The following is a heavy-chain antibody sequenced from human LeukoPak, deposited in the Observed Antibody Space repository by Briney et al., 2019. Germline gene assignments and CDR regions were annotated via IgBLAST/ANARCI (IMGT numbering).Heavy chain of an antibody. CDR1: GGTFSSYA. CDR2: IIPILGIA. V-gene: IGHV1-69*04. Sequence: SVKVSCKASGGTFSSYAISWVRQAPGQGVEWMGRIIPILGIANYAQKFQGRVTITADKSTSTAYMELSSLRSEDTAVYYCARYGAPYYFDYWGQGTLVTVSS. D-gene: IGHD1-26*01. CDR3: ARYGAPYYFDY. J-gene: IGHJ4*02.